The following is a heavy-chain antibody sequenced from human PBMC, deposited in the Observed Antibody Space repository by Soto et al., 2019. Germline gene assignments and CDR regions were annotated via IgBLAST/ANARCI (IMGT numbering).Heavy chain of an antibody. CDR1: GYTFTSYC. J-gene: IGHJ5*02. Sequence: VSVKVSCKASGYTFTSYCISWVRQAPGKGLEWMGWISAYNGNTNYAQKLQGRVTMTTDTSTSTAYMELRSLRSDDTAVYYCARDRSSWYSIRWFDPWGQGTLVTVSS. D-gene: IGHD6-13*01. CDR3: ARDRSSWYSIRWFDP. V-gene: IGHV1-18*01. CDR2: ISAYNGNT.